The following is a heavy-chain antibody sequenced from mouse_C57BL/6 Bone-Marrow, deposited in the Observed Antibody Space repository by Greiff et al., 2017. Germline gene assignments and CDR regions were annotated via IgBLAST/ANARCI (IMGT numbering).Heavy chain of an antibody. J-gene: IGHJ2*01. CDR3: AREGTTVVAPFDY. CDR1: GYTFTSYW. D-gene: IGHD1-1*01. CDR2: IDPSDSYT. Sequence: VQLQQSGAELVMPGASVKLSCKASGYTFTSYWMHWVKQRPGQGLEWIGEIDPSDSYTNYNQKFKGKSTLTVYKSSSTAYMQLSSLTSEYSAVYNCAREGTTVVAPFDYWGQGTTLTVSS. V-gene: IGHV1-69*01.